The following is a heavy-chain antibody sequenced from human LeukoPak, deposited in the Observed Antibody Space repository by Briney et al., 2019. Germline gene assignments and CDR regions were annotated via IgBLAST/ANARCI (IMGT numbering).Heavy chain of an antibody. CDR3: ARFVYGSGSYSMRGPFDY. CDR1: DGSISTYY. J-gene: IGHJ4*02. CDR2: IYHSGIT. D-gene: IGHD3-10*01. V-gene: IGHV4-59*08. Sequence: SETLSLTCTVSDGSISTYYWSWIRQPPGKGLEWIGYIYHSGITNYNPSLKSRVTISVDTSKSQFSLKLSSVTAADTAMYYCARFVYGSGSYSMRGPFDYWGQGTLVTVSS.